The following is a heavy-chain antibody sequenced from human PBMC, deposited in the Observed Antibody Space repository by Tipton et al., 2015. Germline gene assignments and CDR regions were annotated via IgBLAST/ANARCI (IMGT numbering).Heavy chain of an antibody. CDR3: ARVFHPTGSWLGVYYYYGMDV. CDR2: VYSSGST. V-gene: IGHV4-31*03. J-gene: IGHJ6*02. Sequence: TLSLTCTVSGDSINSGGHYWTWIRQHPGKGLEWIGNVYSSGSTYYNPSLKSRVTISADTSKNQFFLKLSSVTAADTAVYYCARVFHPTGSWLGVYYYYGMDVWGQGTTVTVSS. CDR1: GDSINSGGHY. D-gene: IGHD3-10*01.